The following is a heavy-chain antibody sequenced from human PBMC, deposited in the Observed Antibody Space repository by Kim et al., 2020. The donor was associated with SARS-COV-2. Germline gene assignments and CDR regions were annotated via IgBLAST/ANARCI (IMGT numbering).Heavy chain of an antibody. V-gene: IGHV4-34*01. CDR1: GGSFSGYY. CDR2: INNSGST. D-gene: IGHD3-10*01. Sequence: SETLSLTCAVYGGSFSGYYWSWIRQPPGKGLEWIGEINNSGSTNYNPSLKSRVTISVDTSKNQFSLKLSSVTAADTAVYYCARARFLYYYYYYGMDVWGQGTTVTVSS. J-gene: IGHJ6*02. CDR3: ARARFLYYYYYYGMDV.